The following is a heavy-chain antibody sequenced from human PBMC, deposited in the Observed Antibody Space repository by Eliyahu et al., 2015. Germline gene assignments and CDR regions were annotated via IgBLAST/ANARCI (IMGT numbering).Heavy chain of an antibody. V-gene: IGHV3-53*01. D-gene: IGHD6-19*01. Sequence: EVQLVESGGGLIQTGGSLRLSCAASGFTLSGDYMSWVRQAPGKGLEWVSLIYGEDNTFYADSVKGRFTISRDNSRNTLILQMNSLRAEDTAVYYCATSGINYFGLDVWGQGTTVTVSS. J-gene: IGHJ6*02. CDR2: IYGEDNT. CDR3: ATSGINYFGLDV. CDR1: GFTLSGDY.